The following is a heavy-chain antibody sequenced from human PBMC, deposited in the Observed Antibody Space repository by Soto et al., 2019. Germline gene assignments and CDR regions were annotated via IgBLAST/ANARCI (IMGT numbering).Heavy chain of an antibody. CDR2: IIPIFGTA. D-gene: IGHD3-22*01. Sequence: ASVKVSCKASGGTFSSYAISWVRQAPGQGLEWMGGIIPIFGTANYAQKFQGRVTITADESTSTAYMELSSLRSEDTAVYYCASNSVVVITYYYYGMDVCGQGTTVTVSS. CDR3: ASNSVVVITYYYYGMDV. J-gene: IGHJ6*02. V-gene: IGHV1-69*13. CDR1: GGTFSSYA.